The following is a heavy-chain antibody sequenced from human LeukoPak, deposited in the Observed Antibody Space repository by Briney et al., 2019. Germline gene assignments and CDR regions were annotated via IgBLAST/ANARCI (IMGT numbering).Heavy chain of an antibody. Sequence: GGSLRLSCAASGFTFDDYAMHWVRQAPGRGLEWVSGISWNSGSIGYADSVKGRFTISRDNAKNSLYLQMNSLRAEDTALYYCAKMGMDVWGQGTTVTVSS. V-gene: IGHV3-9*01. J-gene: IGHJ6*02. CDR2: ISWNSGSI. CDR1: GFTFDDYA. CDR3: AKMGMDV.